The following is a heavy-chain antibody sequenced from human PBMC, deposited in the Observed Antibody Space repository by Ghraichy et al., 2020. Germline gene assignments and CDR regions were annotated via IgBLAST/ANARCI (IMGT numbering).Heavy chain of an antibody. CDR1: GFTFSSYS. CDR2: ISSSSSYT. J-gene: IGHJ4*02. V-gene: IGHV3-21*01. Sequence: WGSLRLSCAASGFTFSSYSMNWVRQAPGKGLEWVSSISSSSSYTFYADSVKGRFTISRDSAKNSLYLQMNSLRAEDTAVYYCARAYGSSWYSDYWGQGTLVTVSS. CDR3: ARAYGSSWYSDY. D-gene: IGHD6-13*01.